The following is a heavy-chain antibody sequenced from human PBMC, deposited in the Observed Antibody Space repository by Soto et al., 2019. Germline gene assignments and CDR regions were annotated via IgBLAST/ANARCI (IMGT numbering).Heavy chain of an antibody. CDR1: GFTFSSYA. CDR3: AKVNRGQLVDYFHY. J-gene: IGHJ4*02. V-gene: IGHV3-23*01. D-gene: IGHD6-6*01. Sequence: EVQLLESGGGLVQPGGSLRLSCAASGFTFSSYAMSWVRQAPGKGLEWVSAISGSGGSTYYADSVKGRFNISRDNSKSTLYLQMNSLSAEDTAVYYCAKVNRGQLVDYFHYWGQGALVTVFS. CDR2: ISGSGGST.